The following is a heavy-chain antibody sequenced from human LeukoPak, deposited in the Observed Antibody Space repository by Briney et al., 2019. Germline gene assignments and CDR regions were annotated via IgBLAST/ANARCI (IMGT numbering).Heavy chain of an antibody. D-gene: IGHD2-2*02. V-gene: IGHV4-38-2*02. CDR3: ARLIVVVPAAIRRFDP. CDR2: IYHSGST. Sequence: PSETLSLTCTVSGYSISSGYYWGWIRQPPGKGLEWIGSIYHSGSTYYNPPLRSRVTISVDTSKNQFSLKLSSVTAADTTVYYCARLIVVVPAAIRRFDPWGQGTLVTVSS. J-gene: IGHJ5*02. CDR1: GYSISSGYY.